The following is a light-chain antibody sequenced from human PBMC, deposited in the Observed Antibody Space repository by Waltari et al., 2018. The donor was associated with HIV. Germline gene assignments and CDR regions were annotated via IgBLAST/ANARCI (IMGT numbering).Light chain of an antibody. CDR1: SSDVGGYNY. Sequence: QSALTQPASVSGSPGQSITISCTGTSSDVGGYNYVSWYQQHPGKAPKLIIYDVSNRPSGISNRFSASKSGNTASLTISGLQAEDEADYYCSSYTSTNTLPYVFGTGTKVTVL. V-gene: IGLV2-14*03. J-gene: IGLJ1*01. CDR3: SSYTSTNTLPYV. CDR2: DVS.